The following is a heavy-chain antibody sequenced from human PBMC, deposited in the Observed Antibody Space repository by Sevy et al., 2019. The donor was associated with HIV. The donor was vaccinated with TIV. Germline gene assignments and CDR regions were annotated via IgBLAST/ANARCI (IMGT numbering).Heavy chain of an antibody. J-gene: IGHJ6*03. CDR1: EYTFTNYG. D-gene: IGHD5-12*01. CDR2: NSGRNGDT. CDR3: TRDSWTKDYYYYMDV. Sequence: ASVKVSCKASEYTFTNYGISWVRQAPGQGLEWMGWNSGRNGDTNYAQKFQGRVTMTTDTSTSTVYMELRSLRSDDTAVYYCTRDSWTKDYYYYMDVWGKRTTVTVSS. V-gene: IGHV1-18*01.